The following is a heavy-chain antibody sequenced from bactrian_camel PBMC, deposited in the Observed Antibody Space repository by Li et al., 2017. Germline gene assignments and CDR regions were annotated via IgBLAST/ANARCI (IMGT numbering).Heavy chain of an antibody. CDR3: AANLHQTCRTSGSNY. CDR1: GYVNSSYC. J-gene: IGHJ4*01. Sequence: HVQLVESGGGSVQAGGSPRLSCTASGYVNSSYCMGWFRQVPGKEREWVASSNTDGIRTYTDSVQGRFAISKDNNAKNTVYLQMNYLKPGDTAKYYCAANLHQTCRTSGSNYWGQGTQVTVS. CDR2: SNTDGIR. V-gene: IGHV3S53*01. D-gene: IGHD3*01.